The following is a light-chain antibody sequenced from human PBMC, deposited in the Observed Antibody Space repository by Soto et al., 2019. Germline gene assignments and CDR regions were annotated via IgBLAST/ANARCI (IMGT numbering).Light chain of an antibody. V-gene: IGLV2-14*01. CDR1: NIDFGVYNS. Sequence: SVVPQPSTAAGVPRPPMTISVPGNNIDFGVYNSVSWYQQHPGKAPKVMIYDVSNRPSGVSNRFSGSKSGNTASLTISGLQAEDEADYYCSSYTSNGNYVFGTGTRSPS. J-gene: IGLJ1*01. CDR3: SSYTSNGNYV. CDR2: DVS.